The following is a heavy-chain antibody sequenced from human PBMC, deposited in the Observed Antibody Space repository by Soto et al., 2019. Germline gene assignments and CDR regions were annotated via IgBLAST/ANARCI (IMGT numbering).Heavy chain of an antibody. CDR3: ATNRAEDGYGFGY. D-gene: IGHD5-12*01. CDR2: ILPLLAAT. Sequence: QVQLVQSGAEVKKPGSSVKVSCKTSGDTFSNYAINWVRQAPGQGLEWMGGILPLLAATYYAERFKGRVTISADESTNTAYMDLSSLTSEDTAVYYCATNRAEDGYGFGYWGQGTLVIVSS. J-gene: IGHJ4*02. V-gene: IGHV1-69*01. CDR1: GDTFSNYA.